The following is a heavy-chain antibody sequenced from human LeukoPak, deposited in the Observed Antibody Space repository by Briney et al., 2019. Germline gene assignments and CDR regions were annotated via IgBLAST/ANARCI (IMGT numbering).Heavy chain of an antibody. D-gene: IGHD1-26*01. CDR2: IYYSGST. CDR1: GGSISSYY. J-gene: IGHJ5*02. CDR3: ARRGGSFPNWFDP. V-gene: IGHV4-39*01. Sequence: SETLSLTCTVSGGSISSYYWGWIRQPPGKGLEWIGSIYYSGSTYYNPSLKSRVTISVDTSKNQFSLKLSSVAAADTAVYYCARRGGSFPNWFDPWGQGTLVTVSS.